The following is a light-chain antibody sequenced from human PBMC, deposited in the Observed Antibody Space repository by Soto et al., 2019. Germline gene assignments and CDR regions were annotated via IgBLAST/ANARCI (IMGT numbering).Light chain of an antibody. J-gene: IGLJ1*01. CDR3: AAWDDSLTRHV. CDR1: SSNIGTSS. Sequence: QSVLTQPHSASGTPGQRVTISCSGSSSNIGTSSVHWFQQLPGTAPKLLISTTNQRPSGVPERFSGSKSGTSASLAISGLQSEDEADYSCAAWDDSLTRHVFGTRTMVTV. CDR2: TTN. V-gene: IGLV1-44*01.